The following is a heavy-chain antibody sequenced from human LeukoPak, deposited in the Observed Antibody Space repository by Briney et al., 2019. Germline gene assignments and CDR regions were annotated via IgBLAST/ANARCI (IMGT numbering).Heavy chain of an antibody. Sequence: ASVKVSCKASGYTFTTSGFSWVRRAPGQGREWMGWISAYNGNTNYAQKLQGRLTLTTDTSTSTAYMELRSLRSDDTAVYYCARDHSSSGQLFDYWGQGTLVTVSS. D-gene: IGHD6-13*01. J-gene: IGHJ4*02. CDR2: ISAYNGNT. CDR1: GYTFTTSG. V-gene: IGHV1-18*01. CDR3: ARDHSSSGQLFDY.